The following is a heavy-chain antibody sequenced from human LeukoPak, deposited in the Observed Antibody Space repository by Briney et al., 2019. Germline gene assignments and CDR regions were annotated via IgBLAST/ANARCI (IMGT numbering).Heavy chain of an antibody. D-gene: IGHD6-13*01. Sequence: GSLRLSCAASGFIFSDYYMSWIRQAPGKGLEWVSYISSSASTMFYADSVRGRFTISRDNAKNSLYLQMNSLRDEDTAVYYCARVGSITAAGTIDYWGQGTLVTVSS. CDR3: ARVGSITAAGTIDY. J-gene: IGHJ4*02. CDR2: ISSSASTM. CDR1: GFIFSDYY. V-gene: IGHV3-11*01.